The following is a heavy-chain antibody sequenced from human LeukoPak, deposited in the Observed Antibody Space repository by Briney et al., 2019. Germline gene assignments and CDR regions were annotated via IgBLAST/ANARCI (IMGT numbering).Heavy chain of an antibody. Sequence: GWSLRLSCAASGFTFDDYAMHWVRQAPGKGLEWVSGISWNSGSIGYADSVKGRFTISRDNAKNSLYLQMNSLRAEDTALYYCAKARDGLIGDAFDIWGQGTMVTVSS. CDR3: AKARDGLIGDAFDI. CDR2: ISWNSGSI. CDR1: GFTFDDYA. D-gene: IGHD5-24*01. J-gene: IGHJ3*02. V-gene: IGHV3-9*01.